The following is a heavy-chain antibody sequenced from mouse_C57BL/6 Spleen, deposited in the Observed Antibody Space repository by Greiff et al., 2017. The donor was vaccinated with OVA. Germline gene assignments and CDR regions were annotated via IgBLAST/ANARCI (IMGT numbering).Heavy chain of an antibody. CDR2: IRNKANGYTT. Sequence: EVNVVESGGGLVQPGGSLSLSCAASGFTFTDYYMSWVRQPPGKALEWLGFIRNKANGYTTEYSASVKGRFTISRDNSQSILYLQMNALRAEDSATYYCARSPTGTGYAMDYWGQGTSVTVSS. J-gene: IGHJ4*01. CDR3: ARSPTGTGYAMDY. CDR1: GFTFTDYY. V-gene: IGHV7-3*01. D-gene: IGHD4-1*02.